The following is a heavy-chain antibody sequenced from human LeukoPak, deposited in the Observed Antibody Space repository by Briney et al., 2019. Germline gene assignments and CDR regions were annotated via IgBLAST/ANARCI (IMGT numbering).Heavy chain of an antibody. CDR1: GYTFAAYY. CDR2: INPNSGGT. Sequence: ASVKVSCKASGYTFAAYYMYWVRQAPGQGLEWMGWINPNSGGTNYAQKFQGRVTMTRDTSISTAYMELSRLRSDDTAVYYCARVYCSSTSCHWYFDYWGQGTLVTVSS. J-gene: IGHJ4*02. D-gene: IGHD2-2*01. CDR3: ARVYCSSTSCHWYFDY. V-gene: IGHV1-2*02.